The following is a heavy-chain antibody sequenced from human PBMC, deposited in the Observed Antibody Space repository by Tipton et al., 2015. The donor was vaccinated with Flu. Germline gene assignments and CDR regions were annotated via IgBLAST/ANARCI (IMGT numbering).Heavy chain of an antibody. CDR2: IYTSGST. V-gene: IGHV4-4*07. Sequence: LRLSCTVSGGSISSYYWSWIRQPAGKGLEWIGRIYTSGSTNYNPSLKSRVTMSVDTSKNQFSLKLSSVTAADTAVYYCAAARDYYYYYMDVWGKGTTVTVSS. J-gene: IGHJ6*03. CDR3: AAARDYYYYYMDV. D-gene: IGHD6-6*01. CDR1: GGSISSYY.